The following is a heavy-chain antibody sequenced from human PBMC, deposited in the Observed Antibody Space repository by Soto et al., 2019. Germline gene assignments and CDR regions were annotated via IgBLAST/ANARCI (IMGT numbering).Heavy chain of an antibody. V-gene: IGHV1-2*02. CDR1: GYTFTGYY. D-gene: IGHD5-12*01. CDR3: ARHSGYDYVFDY. Sequence: ASVKVSCKASGYTFTGYYIHWVRQAPGQGLEWMGWINPNNGDTNYAQKFQGRVTMTRDTSTSTAYMELSSLRFDDTAVYYCARHSGYDYVFDYWGQGTLVTVSS. J-gene: IGHJ4*02. CDR2: INPNNGDT.